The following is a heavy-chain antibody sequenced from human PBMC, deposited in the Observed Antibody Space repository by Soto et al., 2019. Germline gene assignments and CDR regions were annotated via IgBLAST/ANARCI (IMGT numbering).Heavy chain of an antibody. J-gene: IGHJ3*02. CDR2: IIPILGIA. CDR1: GGTFSSYT. V-gene: IGHV1-69*04. CDR3: ARDNRAGYCSSTSCLTDAFDI. D-gene: IGHD2-2*01. Sequence: GASVKVSWKGSGGTFSSYTISWERQAPGQWLEWMGRIIPILGIANYGQKFQGRVTITADKSTSTAYMELSSLRSEDTAVYYCARDNRAGYCSSTSCLTDAFDIWGQGTMVTVSS.